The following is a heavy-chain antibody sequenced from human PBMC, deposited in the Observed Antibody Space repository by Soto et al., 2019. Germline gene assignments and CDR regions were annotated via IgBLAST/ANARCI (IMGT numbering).Heavy chain of an antibody. D-gene: IGHD3-10*01. CDR3: ARRRAYGSGSYHNWFDP. CDR2: INHSGST. J-gene: IGHJ5*02. V-gene: IGHV4-34*01. Sequence: SETLSLTCAVYGGSFSGYYWSWIRQPPGKGLEWIGEINHSGSTNYNPSLKSRVTISVDTSKNQFSLKLSSVTAADTAVYYCARRRAYGSGSYHNWFDPWGQGTLVTVSS. CDR1: GGSFSGYY.